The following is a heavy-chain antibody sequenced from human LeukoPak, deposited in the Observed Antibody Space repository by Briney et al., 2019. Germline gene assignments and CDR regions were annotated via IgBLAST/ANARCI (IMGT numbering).Heavy chain of an antibody. V-gene: IGHV3-74*01. CDR1: GFTFSGSW. J-gene: IGHJ4*02. CDR3: ARFVMVTAGDY. Sequence: PGGSLRLSCAASGFTFSGSWMHWVRQTPGKGLVWVSRIIGDGSVTSYADSVKGRFTISRDNAKNTVHLQMNSLRDEDTAVYYCARFVMVTAGDYWGQGTLVTVSS. D-gene: IGHD2-21*02. CDR2: IIGDGSVT.